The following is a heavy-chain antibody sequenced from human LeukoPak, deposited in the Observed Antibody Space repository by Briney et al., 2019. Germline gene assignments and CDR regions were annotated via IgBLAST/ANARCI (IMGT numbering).Heavy chain of an antibody. CDR1: GFTFDNYA. Sequence: PGGSLRLSCAASGFTFDNYAMHWVRQAPGKGLEWVSGISWNSGSIGYADSVKGRFTISRDNAKNSLYLQMNGLRAEDTALYYCAKDRSSGYRAFDVWGQGSVVTVSS. J-gene: IGHJ3*01. CDR3: AKDRSSGYRAFDV. D-gene: IGHD3-22*01. CDR2: ISWNSGSI. V-gene: IGHV3-9*01.